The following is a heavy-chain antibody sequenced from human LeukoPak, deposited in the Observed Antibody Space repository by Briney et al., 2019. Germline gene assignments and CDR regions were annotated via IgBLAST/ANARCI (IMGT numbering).Heavy chain of an antibody. D-gene: IGHD2-2*01. V-gene: IGHV4-30-4*08. CDR1: GGSTSSGDYY. Sequence: PSETLSLTCTVSGGSTSSGDYYWSWIRQPPGKGLEWIGHIYYSGSTYYNPSLKSRVTISVDTSKNQFSLKLSSVTAADTAVYYCARGPLECSSTSCYLAEADYWGQGTLVTVSS. CDR2: IYYSGST. J-gene: IGHJ4*02. CDR3: ARGPLECSSTSCYLAEADY.